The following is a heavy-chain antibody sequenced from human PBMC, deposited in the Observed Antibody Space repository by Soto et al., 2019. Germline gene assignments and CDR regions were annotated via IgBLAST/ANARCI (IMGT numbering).Heavy chain of an antibody. V-gene: IGHV1-69*14. Sequence: QVQLVQSGAEVKKPGSSVKVSCKASGGTFSSYAISWVRQAPGQGLEWMGGIIPIFGTANYAQKFQGRVTITADKSTSTACMELSSLRSDDTAVYYWASPTMDYYYYYGMDVWGQGTTVTVSS. CDR1: GGTFSSYA. CDR3: ASPTMDYYYYYGMDV. D-gene: IGHD3-10*01. CDR2: IIPIFGTA. J-gene: IGHJ6*02.